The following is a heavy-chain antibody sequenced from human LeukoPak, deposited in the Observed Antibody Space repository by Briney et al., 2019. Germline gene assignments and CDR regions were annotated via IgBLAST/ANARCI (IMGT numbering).Heavy chain of an antibody. D-gene: IGHD2-15*01. Sequence: ASVKVSCKASGYTFASYAITWVRQAPGQGLEWMGWISSYNGNTNYAQKLQGRVTMTTETSTSTAYMELRSLRSDDTAVYYCARVTLSEIVVFDIWGQGTMVTVSS. CDR1: GYTFASYA. J-gene: IGHJ3*02. CDR3: ARVTLSEIVVFDI. CDR2: ISSYNGNT. V-gene: IGHV1-18*01.